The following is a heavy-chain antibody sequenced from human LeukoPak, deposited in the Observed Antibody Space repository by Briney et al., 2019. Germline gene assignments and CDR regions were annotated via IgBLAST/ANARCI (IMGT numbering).Heavy chain of an antibody. CDR3: ASPVAIEYYYETRDDYEGDY. D-gene: IGHD3-22*01. CDR2: IYSGGTT. CDR1: GVSISSSAYY. Sequence: SETLSLTCSLSGVSISSSAYYWGWIRQTPGKGLEWIGSIYSGGTTYYNPSLKSRPTISLDTSKNQFSLRLNSVTAADTAVYYCASPVAIEYYYETRDDYEGDYWGQGTLVTVSS. J-gene: IGHJ4*02. V-gene: IGHV4-39*01.